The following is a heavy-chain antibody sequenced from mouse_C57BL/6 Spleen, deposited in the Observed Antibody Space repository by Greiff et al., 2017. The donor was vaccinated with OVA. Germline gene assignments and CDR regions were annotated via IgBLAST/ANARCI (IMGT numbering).Heavy chain of an antibody. CDR3: ARHYYGSSYWYFDV. CDR1: GFTFSDYG. J-gene: IGHJ1*03. CDR2: ISSGSSTI. V-gene: IGHV5-17*01. Sequence: EVMLVESGGGLVKPGGSLKLSCAASGFTFSDYGMHWVRQAPEKGLEWVAYISSGSSTIYYADTVKGRFTISRDNAKNTLFLQMTSLRSEDTAMYYCARHYYGSSYWYFDVWGKGTTVTVSS. D-gene: IGHD1-1*01.